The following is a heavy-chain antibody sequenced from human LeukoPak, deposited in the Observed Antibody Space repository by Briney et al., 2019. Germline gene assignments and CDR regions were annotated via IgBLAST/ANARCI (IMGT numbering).Heavy chain of an antibody. V-gene: IGHV3-30*18. CDR1: GFTFGSYG. J-gene: IGHJ4*02. CDR3: AKPQTRPTDYFDY. CDR2: ISYDGSNK. D-gene: IGHD4-17*01. Sequence: GRSLRLSCAASGFTFGSYGMHWVRQAPGKGLEWVAVISYDGSNKYYADSVKGRFTISRDNSKNTLYLQMNSLRAEDTAVYYCAKPQTRPTDYFDYWGQGTLVTVSS.